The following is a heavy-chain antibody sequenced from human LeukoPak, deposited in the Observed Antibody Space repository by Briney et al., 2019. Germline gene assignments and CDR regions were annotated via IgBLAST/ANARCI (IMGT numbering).Heavy chain of an antibody. J-gene: IGHJ6*02. D-gene: IGHD1-1*01. V-gene: IGHV4-34*01. Sequence: SETLSLTCAVYGGSFSGYYWSWIRQPPGKGLEWIGEINHSGSTNYNPPLKSRVTISVDTSKNQFSLKLSSVTAADTAVYYCASLTSHWNPDSPSHYYGMDVWGQGTTVTVSS. CDR1: GGSFSGYY. CDR3: ASLTSHWNPDSPSHYYGMDV. CDR2: INHSGST.